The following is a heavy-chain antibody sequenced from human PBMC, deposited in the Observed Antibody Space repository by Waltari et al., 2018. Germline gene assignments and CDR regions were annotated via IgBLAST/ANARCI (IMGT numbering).Heavy chain of an antibody. CDR1: GDSISSSSYY. CDR3: VRHARTTSGGKHFDH. D-gene: IGHD2-15*01. J-gene: IGHJ4*02. Sequence: QLQLQESGTGLVKASETLSLTFPVSGDSISSSSYYWGWVRQPPGKGLEWIGNIYYRGSTYYNPSLKSRVTISGDTSKSQFSLKLSSVTAADTSMYYCVRHARTTSGGKHFDHWGQGMLVTVSP. CDR2: IYYRGST. V-gene: IGHV4-39*01.